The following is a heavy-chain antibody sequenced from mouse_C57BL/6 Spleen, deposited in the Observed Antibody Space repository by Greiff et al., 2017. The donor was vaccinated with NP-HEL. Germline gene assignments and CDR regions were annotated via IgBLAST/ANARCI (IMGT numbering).Heavy chain of an antibody. Sequence: VKLQQPGAELVRPGSSVKLSCKASGYTFTSYWMHWVKQRPIQGLEWIGNIDPSDSETHYNQKFKDKATLTVDKSSSTAYMQLSSLTSEDSAVYYCARFYYGYDGGYFDYWGQGTTLTVSS. CDR2: IDPSDSET. D-gene: IGHD2-2*01. CDR3: ARFYYGYDGGYFDY. V-gene: IGHV1-52*01. CDR1: GYTFTSYW. J-gene: IGHJ2*01.